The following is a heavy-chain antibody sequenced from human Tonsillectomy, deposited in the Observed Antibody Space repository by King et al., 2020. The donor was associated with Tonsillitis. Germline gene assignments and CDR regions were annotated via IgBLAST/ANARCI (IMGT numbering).Heavy chain of an antibody. V-gene: IGHV4-39*01. D-gene: IGHD2-2*01. CDR3: ARHEGVVPAAQFGP. Sequence: QLQESGPGLVKPSETLSLTCTVSGGSISSSSYYWGWIRQPPGKGLEWIGSIYYSGSTYYNPSLKSRVTISVDTSKNQFSLKLSSVTAADTAVYYCARHEGVVPAAQFGPWGQGTLVTVSS. J-gene: IGHJ5*02. CDR2: IYYSGST. CDR1: GGSISSSSYY.